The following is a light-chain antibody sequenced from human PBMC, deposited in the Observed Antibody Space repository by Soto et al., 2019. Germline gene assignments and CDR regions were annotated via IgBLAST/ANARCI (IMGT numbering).Light chain of an antibody. CDR1: SSNIGNNF. CDR3: ATWESSLSIGV. CDR2: DNN. Sequence: QSVLTQPPSVSAAPGQKVTISCSGGSSNIGNNFVSWYQQLPGTAPKLLIYDNNKRPSGIPDRFSGSKSGTSATLGITGLQSGGEADYYCATWESSLSIGVFGGGTKLTVL. V-gene: IGLV1-51*01. J-gene: IGLJ2*01.